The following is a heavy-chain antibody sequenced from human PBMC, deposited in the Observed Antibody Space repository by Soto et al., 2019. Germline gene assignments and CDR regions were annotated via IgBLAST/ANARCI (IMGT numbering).Heavy chain of an antibody. Sequence: SETLSLTCAFYVVSFSGYYWSWIRHPPGKWLEWIGEINHSGSTNYNPSLKSRVTISVDTSKNQFSLKLSSVTAADTAVYYCARVSKDFWSGYRGFYGMEVLGQGTTGIVSS. J-gene: IGHJ6*01. V-gene: IGHV4-34*01. CDR3: ARVSKDFWSGYRGFYGMEV. CDR1: VVSFSGYY. D-gene: IGHD3-3*01. CDR2: INHSGST.